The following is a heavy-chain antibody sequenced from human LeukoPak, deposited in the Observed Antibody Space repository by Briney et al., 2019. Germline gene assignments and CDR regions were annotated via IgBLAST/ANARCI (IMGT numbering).Heavy chain of an antibody. CDR1: GFTFSSYS. CDR3: GRGARTHYYYYGMDV. J-gene: IGHJ6*02. CDR2: ISSSSSYI. Sequence: GGSLRLSCAASGFTFSSYSMNWVRQAPGKGLEWVSSISSSSSYIYYADSVKGRFTISRDNAKNSLYLQMNSLRAEDTAVYYCGRGARTHYYYYGMDVWGQGTTVTVSS. D-gene: IGHD2-2*01. V-gene: IGHV3-21*01.